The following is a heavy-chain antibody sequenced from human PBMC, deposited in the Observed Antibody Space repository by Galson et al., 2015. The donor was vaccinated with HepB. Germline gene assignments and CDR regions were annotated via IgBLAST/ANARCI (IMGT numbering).Heavy chain of an antibody. Sequence: SLRLSCAASGFSFNTFVMHWVRQAPGRGLEWMAFIWSDGGSPYYVDSFRGRFTISRDNSKNMLYLQMNNLRVADTAIYYCARDVVDDIDNDDYSSAAGYWGQGTLVTVSS. J-gene: IGHJ4*02. V-gene: IGHV3-33*01. CDR3: ARDVVDDIDNDDYSSAAGY. CDR1: GFSFNTFV. D-gene: IGHD4-17*01. CDR2: IWSDGGSP.